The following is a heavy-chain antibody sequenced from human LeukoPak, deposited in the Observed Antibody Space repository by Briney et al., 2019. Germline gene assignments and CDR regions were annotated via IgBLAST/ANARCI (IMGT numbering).Heavy chain of an antibody. Sequence: ASVKVSCKASGYTFISYGVSWVRQAPGQGLEWMGWINTNNGNTNYAQNFQDRVTLTTDTSTSTAYMELRSLTSDDTAVYYCARGPYCSSTSCYDPTDFDYWGQGTLVTVSS. J-gene: IGHJ4*02. CDR2: INTNNGNT. CDR3: ARGPYCSSTSCYDPTDFDY. D-gene: IGHD2-2*01. CDR1: GYTFISYG. V-gene: IGHV1-18*01.